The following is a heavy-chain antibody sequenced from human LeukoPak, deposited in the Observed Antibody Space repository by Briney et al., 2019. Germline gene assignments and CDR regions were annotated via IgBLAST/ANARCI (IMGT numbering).Heavy chain of an antibody. D-gene: IGHD2-21*01. V-gene: IGHV1-18*01. CDR3: ARDHRLGVMVAYGMDV. Sequence: ASVKVSCKASGYTLTNYGISWVRQAPGQGLEWMGWISAYSGNTNYAQKFQGRVTMTTDTSTSTAYMELRSLRSDDTAVYYCARDHRLGVMVAYGMDVWGQGTAVTVSS. J-gene: IGHJ6*02. CDR1: GYTLTNYG. CDR2: ISAYSGNT.